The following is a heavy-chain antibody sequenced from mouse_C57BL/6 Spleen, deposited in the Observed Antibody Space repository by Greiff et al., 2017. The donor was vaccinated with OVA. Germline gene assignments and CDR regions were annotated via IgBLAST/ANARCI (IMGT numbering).Heavy chain of an antibody. D-gene: IGHD1-1*01. CDR3: ARRGVAHWYFEG. V-gene: IGHV1-64*01. CDR1: GYTFTSYW. CDR2: IHPTSGST. Sequence: QVQLQQPGAELVKPGASVKLSCKASGYTFTSYWMHWVKQRPGQGLEWIGMIHPTSGSTNYNEKFKSKATLTVDKSSSPAYMQLSSLTSEDSAVYYCARRGVAHWYFEGWGTGTTVTVSS. J-gene: IGHJ1*03.